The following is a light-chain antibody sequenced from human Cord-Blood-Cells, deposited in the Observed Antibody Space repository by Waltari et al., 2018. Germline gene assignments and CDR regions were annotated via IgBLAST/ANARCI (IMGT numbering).Light chain of an antibody. CDR3: SSYTSSSTRV. J-gene: IGLJ3*02. CDR1: SSDVGGYNY. CDR2: DVS. Sequence: QSALTQPASVSGSPGPSLTISCTGTSSDVGGYNYVSLYQQHPDKAPKLMIYDVSNRPSGVSNRFSGSKSGNTASLTISGLQAEDEADYYCSSYTSSSTRVFGGGTKLTVL. V-gene: IGLV2-14*03.